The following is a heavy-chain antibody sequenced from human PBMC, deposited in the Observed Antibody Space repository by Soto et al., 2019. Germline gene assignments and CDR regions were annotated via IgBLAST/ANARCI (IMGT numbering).Heavy chain of an antibody. CDR2: IIPILGIA. CDR1: GGTFSSYT. Sequence: PRASVKVSCKASGGTFSSYTISWVRQAPGQGLEWMGRIIPILGIANYAQKFQGRVTITADRSTSTAYMELSSLRSEDTAVYYCARDRYSSGWQSYNWFDPWGQGTLVTVSS. D-gene: IGHD6-19*01. CDR3: ARDRYSSGWQSYNWFDP. V-gene: IGHV1-69*04. J-gene: IGHJ5*02.